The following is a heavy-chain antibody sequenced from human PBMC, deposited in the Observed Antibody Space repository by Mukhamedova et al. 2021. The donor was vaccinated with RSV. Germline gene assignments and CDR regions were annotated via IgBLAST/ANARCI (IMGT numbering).Heavy chain of an antibody. D-gene: IGHD2-2*01. J-gene: IGHJ4*02. CDR3: AKDYCSSTSCYHFDY. V-gene: IGHV3-23*01. CDR2: ISGSGGST. Sequence: GWVSAISGSGGSTYYADSVKGRFTISRDNSKNTLYLQMNSLRAEDTAVYYCAKDYCSSTSCYHFDYWGQGTLVTVSS.